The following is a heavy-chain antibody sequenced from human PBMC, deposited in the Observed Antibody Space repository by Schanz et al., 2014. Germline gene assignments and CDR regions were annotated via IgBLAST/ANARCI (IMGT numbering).Heavy chain of an antibody. V-gene: IGHV1-46*01. Sequence: QVRLEQSAAEVKKPGASVKVSCKASGFTLTSHFMHWLRQAPGQGLEWMGLINPIDGSTTYVWGFHGRLTMTRDTSTTTVYMDLSTLRSEDTAVYYCARGSCTASGCYDAFDLWGQGTLVTVSS. CDR3: ARGSCTASGCYDAFDL. J-gene: IGHJ3*01. CDR1: GFTLTSHF. D-gene: IGHD2-2*01. CDR2: INPIDGST.